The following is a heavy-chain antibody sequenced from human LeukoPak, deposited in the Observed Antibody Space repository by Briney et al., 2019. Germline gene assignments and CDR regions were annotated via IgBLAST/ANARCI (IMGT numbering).Heavy chain of an antibody. CDR1: GYTFSNYY. CDR3: ARDMYYYGSGKSYYMDV. J-gene: IGHJ6*03. CDR2: INPTGSSTT. D-gene: IGHD3-10*01. Sequence: ASVKVPCKASGYTFSNYYMHWVRQAPGQGLEWMGIINPTGSSTTNNAQKFQGRVTMTRDTSTSTVYMELSSLRSEDTAVYYCARDMYYYGSGKSYYMDVWGKGTTVTVSS. V-gene: IGHV1-46*01.